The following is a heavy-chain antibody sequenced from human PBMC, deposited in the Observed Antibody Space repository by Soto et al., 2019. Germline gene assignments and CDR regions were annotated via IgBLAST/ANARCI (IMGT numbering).Heavy chain of an antibody. Sequence: ASVKVPCKASGCTFNSSSVQWVLQAPGQRLEWIGWINDVSGSTNYAQKFHQRVTITRDMSTSTAHMELSSLRSDDTAVYYCAVLHFYSNYVYYYEYGMDLWGQGTTVTVSS. V-gene: IGHV1-58*01. J-gene: IGHJ6*02. CDR1: GCTFNSSS. CDR2: INDVSGST. CDR3: AVLHFYSNYVYYYEYGMDL. D-gene: IGHD4-4*01.